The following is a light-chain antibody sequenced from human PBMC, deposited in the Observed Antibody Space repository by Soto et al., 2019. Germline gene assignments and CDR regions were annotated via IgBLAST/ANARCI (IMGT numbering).Light chain of an antibody. CDR3: LQSLHFPLT. Sequence: VMTQTPLSLSVTPGQSASISCRSSQTLLHSNGMSYLYWYLQKAGQAPQLLIYEVSKRFSGVPDRFSGGGAGTAFTLNISRVEAEDVGVYYCLQSLHFPLTFGGGTKVEIK. J-gene: IGKJ4*01. V-gene: IGKV2D-29*01. CDR1: QTLLHSNGMSY. CDR2: EVS.